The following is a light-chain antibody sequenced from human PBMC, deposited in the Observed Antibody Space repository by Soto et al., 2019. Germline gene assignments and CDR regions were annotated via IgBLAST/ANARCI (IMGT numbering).Light chain of an antibody. CDR1: YTDVGGYNR. CDR2: EVD. V-gene: IGLV2-14*01. J-gene: IGLJ2*01. Sequence: QSALTQPASVSGSPGQSITISCTGTYTDVGGYNRVSWYQHHAGKGPKMLIFEVDNRPSGISDRFSGSKSGDTASLTISGLRSEDEADYYCAAWDDSLGGRVVFGGGTKLTVL. CDR3: AAWDDSLGGRVV.